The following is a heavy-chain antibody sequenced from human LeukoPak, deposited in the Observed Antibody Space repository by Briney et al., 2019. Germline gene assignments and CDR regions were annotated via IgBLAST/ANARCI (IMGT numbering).Heavy chain of an antibody. V-gene: IGHV3-30*14. CDR1: GFTFSSYA. D-gene: IGHD4/OR15-4a*01. J-gene: IGHJ4*02. CDR3: ARRAGAYSHPYDY. CDR2: ISYDGSNK. Sequence: GGSLRLSCAASGFTFSSYAMHWVRQAPGKGLEWVAVISYDGSNKYYADSVKGRFTISRDNSKNTLYLQMNSLRTEDTAVYYCARRAGAYSHPYDYWGQGTLVTVSS.